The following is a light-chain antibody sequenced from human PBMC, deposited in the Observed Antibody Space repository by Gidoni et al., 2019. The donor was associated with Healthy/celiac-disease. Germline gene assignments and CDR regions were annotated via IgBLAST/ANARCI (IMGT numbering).Light chain of an antibody. CDR1: SSDVGGYNY. CDR2: DVS. V-gene: IGLV2-14*01. J-gene: IGLJ2*01. CDR3: SSYTSSSTLVV. Sequence: QSALTQPASVSGSPGQSNTISCTGTSSDVGGYNYVSWYQQHPGKSPTLMIDDVSNRPSGVSNRFSGSKAGNSTSLTISGLQAEDEADYYCSSYTSSSTLVVFGGGTKLTVL.